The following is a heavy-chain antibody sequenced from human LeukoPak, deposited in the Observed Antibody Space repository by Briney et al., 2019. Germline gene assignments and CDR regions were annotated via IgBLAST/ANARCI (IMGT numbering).Heavy chain of an antibody. J-gene: IGHJ4*02. D-gene: IGHD6-6*01. V-gene: IGHV4-59*08. Sequence: SETLSLTCSVSGGSINNYYWSWIRQSPAQRLEWIGYIYYNGSTNYNYSFKSRVTMSLDTSKNQFSLNLNSVTAADAAVYYCARWNIATRLFDYWGQGTLVTVSS. CDR1: GGSINNYY. CDR2: IYYNGST. CDR3: ARWNIATRLFDY.